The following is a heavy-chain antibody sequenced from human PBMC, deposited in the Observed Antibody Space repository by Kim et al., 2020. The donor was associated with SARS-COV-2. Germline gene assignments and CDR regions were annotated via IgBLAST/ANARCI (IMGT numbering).Heavy chain of an antibody. Sequence: GGSLRLSCAASGFIFSNYGMHWVRQAPGKGLEWVAVIWYDGSNKYYADSVKGRFTISRDNSKKTLDLQMNSLRAEDTAVYYCARYGIVGATYGGLDFWG. V-gene: IGHV3-33*01. CDR2: IWYDGSNK. CDR1: GFIFSNYG. D-gene: IGHD1-26*01. CDR3: ARYGIVGATYGGLDF. J-gene: IGHJ3*01.